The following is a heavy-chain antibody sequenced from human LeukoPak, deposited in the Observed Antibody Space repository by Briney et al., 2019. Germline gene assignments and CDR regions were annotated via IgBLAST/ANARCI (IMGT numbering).Heavy chain of an antibody. V-gene: IGHV3-23*01. CDR3: AKLCSSTSCYPN. J-gene: IGHJ4*02. CDR2: ISGSGGST. Sequence: GSLRLSCAASGFTFSSYAMSWVRQAPGKGLEWVSAISGSGGSTYYADSVRGRFTISRDNSKNTLYLQMNSLRAEDTAVYYCAKLCSSTSCYPNWGQGTLVTVSS. CDR1: GFTFSSYA. D-gene: IGHD2-2*01.